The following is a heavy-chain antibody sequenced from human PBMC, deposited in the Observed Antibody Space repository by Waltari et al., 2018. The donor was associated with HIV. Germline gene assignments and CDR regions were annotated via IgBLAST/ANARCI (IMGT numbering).Heavy chain of an antibody. CDR2: ISGSSHFI. J-gene: IGHJ4*02. D-gene: IGHD1-26*01. V-gene: IGHV3-21*02. Sequence: EVQLVESGGGLVKPGETLRLSCAASGFTFSTYNLNWRRQAPGKGLEWVSSISGSSHFIYYADLVKGRFTISRDNAKNSLYLQMSSLRAEDTAVYYCARGLGSHFDYWGQGTLVTVSS. CDR3: ARGLGSHFDY. CDR1: GFTFSTYN.